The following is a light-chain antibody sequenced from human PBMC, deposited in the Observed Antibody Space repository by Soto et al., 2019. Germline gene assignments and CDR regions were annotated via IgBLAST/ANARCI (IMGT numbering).Light chain of an antibody. CDR2: GAS. Sequence: DIQLTQSPPTLSASVGDRVTITCRASQSIRYYLAWYQQMPGKAPKLLIYGASSLQSGVPSRFSGSGSGTEFTLTISSLQPDDFATYFCQQYYSYPWTFGQGTKVEIK. J-gene: IGKJ1*01. CDR3: QQYYSYPWT. CDR1: QSIRYY. V-gene: IGKV1-5*01.